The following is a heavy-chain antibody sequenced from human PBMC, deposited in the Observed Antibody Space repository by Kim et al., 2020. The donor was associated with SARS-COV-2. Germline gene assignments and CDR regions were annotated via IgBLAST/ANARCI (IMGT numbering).Heavy chain of an antibody. CDR3: TTDFINWLYSYGPQFDY. V-gene: IGHV3-15*01. Sequence: VKGRFTISRDDSKNTLYLQMNSLKTEDTAVYYCTTDFINWLYSYGPQFDYWGQGTLVTVSS. J-gene: IGHJ4*02. D-gene: IGHD5-18*01.